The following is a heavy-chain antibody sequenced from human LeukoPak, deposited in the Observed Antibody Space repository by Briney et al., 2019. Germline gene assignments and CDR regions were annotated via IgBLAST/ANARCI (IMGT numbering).Heavy chain of an antibody. Sequence: SETLSLTCAVYGGSFSGYYWSWLRQPPGKGLEWIGEINHSGSTNYSPSLKSRVTISVDTSKNQFSLKLSSVTAADTAVYYCARGREVVTYDYVWGSYRYTGTFDIWGQGTMVTVSS. J-gene: IGHJ3*02. CDR3: ARGREVVTYDYVWGSYRYTGTFDI. CDR2: INHSGST. CDR1: GGSFSGYY. D-gene: IGHD3-16*02. V-gene: IGHV4-34*01.